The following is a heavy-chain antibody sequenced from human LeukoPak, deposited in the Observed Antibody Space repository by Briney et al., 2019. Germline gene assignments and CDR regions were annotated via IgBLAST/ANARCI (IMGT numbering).Heavy chain of an antibody. CDR2: ISSSGSTI. J-gene: IGHJ4*02. V-gene: IGHV3-11*01. Sequence: GGSLRLSCAASGFTFSDYYMSWIRQAPGKGLEWVSYISSSGSTIYYADSVKGRFTISRDNAKNSLYLQMNSLRSEDTAVYYCARDNPHRRGGSVYFGYWGQGTLVTVSS. CDR3: ARDNPHRRGGSVYFGY. CDR1: GFTFSDYY. D-gene: IGHD3-9*01.